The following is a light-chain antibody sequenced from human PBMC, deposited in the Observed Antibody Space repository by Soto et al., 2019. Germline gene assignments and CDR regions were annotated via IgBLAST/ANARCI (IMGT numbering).Light chain of an antibody. CDR1: QGISNY. Sequence: DIQMTQSPSSLSASVGDRVTITCWASQGISNYLAWYQQKPGKVPKLLIYAASTLQSGVPSRFSGSGSGTDFTLTISSLQPEDVATYYCQKYNSAPTFGPGTKVDIK. V-gene: IGKV1-27*01. CDR3: QKYNSAPT. J-gene: IGKJ3*01. CDR2: AAS.